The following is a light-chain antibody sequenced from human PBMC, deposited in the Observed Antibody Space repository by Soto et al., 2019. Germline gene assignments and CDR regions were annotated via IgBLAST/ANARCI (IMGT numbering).Light chain of an antibody. J-gene: IGKJ3*01. CDR3: QHYGDSPVT. CDR1: QSVSVNS. CDR2: AAS. V-gene: IGKV3-20*01. Sequence: EIVLTQSPGTLSLSPGERATLSCRASQSVSVNSLAWYQQKGGQAPRLLIYAASTRATGAPDRFRGTGSGTDFVLPMSRLASYDSAVYYCQHYGDSPVTFAPVTNVEIK.